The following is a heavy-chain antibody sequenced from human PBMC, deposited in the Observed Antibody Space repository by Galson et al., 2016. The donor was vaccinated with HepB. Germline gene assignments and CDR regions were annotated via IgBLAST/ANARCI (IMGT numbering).Heavy chain of an antibody. V-gene: IGHV3-11*01. CDR3: SRDVNNWTGDRRLFDL. Sequence: SLRLSCAASGVSFNDFYLSWIRQPPGKALEWISYISHSGNTREYADSVTGRFTVSRDNNKYSVYLQLHSLRAEDTALYYCSRDVNNWTGDRRLFDLWGQGTLVAVTS. D-gene: IGHD1-1*01. CDR1: GVSFNDFY. CDR2: ISHSGNTR. J-gene: IGHJ4*02.